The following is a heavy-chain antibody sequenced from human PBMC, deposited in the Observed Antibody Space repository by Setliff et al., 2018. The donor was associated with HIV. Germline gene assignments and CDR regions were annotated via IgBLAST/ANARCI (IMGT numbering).Heavy chain of an antibody. CDR3: ARTDSSGYYYGGVY. J-gene: IGHJ4*03. D-gene: IGHD3-22*01. Sequence: PGGSLRLSCAASGFTFSSYSMNWVRQAPGKGLEWVSYISSNSYNRYYADSVKGRFTISRDNAKNSLYLQMNSLRAEDTAVYYCARTDSSGYYYGGVYWGQGTMVTVSS. V-gene: IGHV3-48*01. CDR1: GFTFSSYS. CDR2: ISSNSYNR.